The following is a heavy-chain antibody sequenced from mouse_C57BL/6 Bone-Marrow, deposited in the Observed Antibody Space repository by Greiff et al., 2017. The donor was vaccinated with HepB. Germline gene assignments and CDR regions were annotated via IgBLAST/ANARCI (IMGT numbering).Heavy chain of an antibody. Sequence: VQLQQSGPGLVQPSQSLSITCTVSGFSLTSYGVHWVRQSPGKGLEWLGVIWRGGSTDYNAAFMSRLSITKDNSKSQVFFKMNSLQADDTAIYYCAKRGYDSYYAMDYWGQGTSVTVSS. J-gene: IGHJ4*01. CDR3: AKRGYDSYYAMDY. V-gene: IGHV2-5*01. D-gene: IGHD2-4*01. CDR2: IWRGGST. CDR1: GFSLTSYG.